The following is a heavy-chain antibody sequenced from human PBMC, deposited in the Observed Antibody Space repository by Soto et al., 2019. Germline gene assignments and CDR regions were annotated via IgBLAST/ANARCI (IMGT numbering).Heavy chain of an antibody. J-gene: IGHJ4*02. CDR3: ARVSITYDYHTSGQFDYEY. V-gene: IGHV4-61*01. D-gene: IGHD3-22*01. CDR2: IFYSGTT. CDR1: GGSVNSGSYY. Sequence: SETLSLPCTVSGGSVNSGSYYWSWIRKPPGMGLEWIGYIFYSGTTNYNPSLKSRVTTSLDISKNQFSLQLSSVTAADTAVYCCARVSITYDYHTSGQFDYEYWGPGAPCTVA.